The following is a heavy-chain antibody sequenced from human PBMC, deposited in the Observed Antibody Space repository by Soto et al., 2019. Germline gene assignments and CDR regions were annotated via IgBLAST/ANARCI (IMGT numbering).Heavy chain of an antibody. D-gene: IGHD5-18*01. J-gene: IGHJ5*02. CDR3: AHREGGYSYGYWRGLHWFDP. V-gene: IGHV2-5*02. CDR1: RFSLSTSGVG. Sequence: QITLKESGPTLVKPTQTLTLTCTFSRFSLSTSGVGVGWIRQPPGKALEWLALIYWDDDKRYSPSLKSRLTITKDTSKNQVVLTMTNMDPVDTATYYCAHREGGYSYGYWRGLHWFDPWGQGTLVTVSS. CDR2: IYWDDDK.